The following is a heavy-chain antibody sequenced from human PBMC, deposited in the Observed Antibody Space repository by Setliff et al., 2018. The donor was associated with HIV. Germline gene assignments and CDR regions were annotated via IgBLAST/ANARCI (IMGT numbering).Heavy chain of an antibody. D-gene: IGHD5-12*01. J-gene: IGHJ4*02. V-gene: IGHV4-38-2*01. CDR2: IYHSEST. CDR1: GYSISSGYY. CDR3: ARTKADGYNGVFDS. Sequence: PSETLSLTCAVSGYSISSGYYWGWIRQPPGKGLEWIGSIYHSESTYYNPSLKSRVTISVDTSKNRFSLRLTSVTAADTAVYYSARTKADGYNGVFDSWGQGTLVTVSS.